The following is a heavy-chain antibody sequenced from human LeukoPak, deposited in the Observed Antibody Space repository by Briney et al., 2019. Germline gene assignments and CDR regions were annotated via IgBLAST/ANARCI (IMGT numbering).Heavy chain of an antibody. CDR1: GFTFSSYA. D-gene: IGHD3-22*01. J-gene: IGHJ1*01. Sequence: QTGGSLRLSCAASGFTFSSYAMSWVRQAPGKGLEWVSAISGGGSTYYADSVKGRFTISRDNSKNTLYLQMNSLRAEDTAIYYCAKSPSSGYYFGYFQHWGQGTLVTVSS. CDR2: ISGGGST. CDR3: AKSPSSGYYFGYFQH. V-gene: IGHV3-23*01.